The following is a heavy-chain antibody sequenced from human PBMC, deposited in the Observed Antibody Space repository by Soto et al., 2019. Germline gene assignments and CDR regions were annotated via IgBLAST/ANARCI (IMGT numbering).Heavy chain of an antibody. CDR3: ARDFFDSSGYYFGYYFDY. V-gene: IGHV3-21*01. D-gene: IGHD3-22*01. CDR1: GFTFSSDW. J-gene: IGHJ4*02. CDR2: ISSSSSYI. Sequence: SLRLSCAASGFTFSSDWMHWVRRAPGKGLEWVSSISSSSSYIYYADSVKGRFTISRDNAKNSLYLQMNSLRAEDTAVYYCARDFFDSSGYYFGYYFDYWGQGTLVTVSS.